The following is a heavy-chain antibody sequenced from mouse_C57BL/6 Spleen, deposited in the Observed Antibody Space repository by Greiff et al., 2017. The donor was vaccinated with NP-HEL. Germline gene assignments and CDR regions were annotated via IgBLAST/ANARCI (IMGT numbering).Heavy chain of an antibody. V-gene: IGHV1-80*01. CDR2: IYPGDGDT. CDR1: GYAFSSYW. CDR3: ARRDGSSLYYFDY. Sequence: QVQLKQSGAELVKPGASVKISCKASGYAFSSYWMNWVKQRPGKGLEWIGQIYPGDGDTNYNGKFKGKATLTADKSSSTAYMQLSSLTSEDSAVYFCARRDGSSLYYFDYWGQGTTLTVSS. J-gene: IGHJ2*01. D-gene: IGHD1-1*01.